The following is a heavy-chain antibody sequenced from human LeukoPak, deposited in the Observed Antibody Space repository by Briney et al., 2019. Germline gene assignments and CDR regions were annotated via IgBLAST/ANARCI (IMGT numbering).Heavy chain of an antibody. CDR1: GASVSSGSYC. Sequence: PSETLSLTCTVSGASVSSGSYCWSWIRQPPGKGLEWIGYIYYSGSTNYNPSLRSRVTISIDTSKNQFSLSLSSVTAADTAVYYCAGGYSNGSGYWGQGTLVTVSS. J-gene: IGHJ4*02. CDR2: IYYSGST. V-gene: IGHV4-61*01. D-gene: IGHD5-18*01. CDR3: AGGYSNGSGY.